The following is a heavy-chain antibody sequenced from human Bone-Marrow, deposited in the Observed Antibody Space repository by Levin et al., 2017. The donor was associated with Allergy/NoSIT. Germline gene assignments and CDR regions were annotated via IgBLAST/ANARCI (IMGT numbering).Heavy chain of an antibody. CDR2: ISHDGSEK. CDR1: GFTFRSYA. CDR3: ARVDVLGGYYRNGLDV. V-gene: IGHV3-30*14. D-gene: IGHD3-3*01. Sequence: HSGGSLRLSCAASGFTFRSYAMHWVRQGPGKGLEWVAVISHDGSEKYYVDSVKGRFTISRDNSKNTLFLQMDGLRTEDTAVYYCARVDVLGGYYRNGLDVWGQGTTVTVSS. J-gene: IGHJ6*02.